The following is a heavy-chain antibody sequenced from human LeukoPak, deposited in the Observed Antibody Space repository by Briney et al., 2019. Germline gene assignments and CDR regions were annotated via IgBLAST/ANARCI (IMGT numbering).Heavy chain of an antibody. CDR1: TFSFNTYA. CDR3: ARAQYTSSWYNWYFDL. CDR2: ISGSGGST. Sequence: GGSLRLSCAASTFSFNTYAMSWVRQVPGKGLEWVSAISGSGGSTYYADSVKGRFILSRDNSQNRMYLQMNSLRAEDTAIYHCARAQYTSSWYNWYFDLWGRGTLVTVSS. V-gene: IGHV3-23*01. J-gene: IGHJ2*01. D-gene: IGHD6-13*01.